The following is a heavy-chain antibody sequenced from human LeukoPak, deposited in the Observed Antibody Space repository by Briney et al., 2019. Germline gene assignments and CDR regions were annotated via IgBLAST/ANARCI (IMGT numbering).Heavy chain of an antibody. J-gene: IGHJ3*02. CDR3: ARTYDSLRDAFDI. CDR1: GGSISSGDYY. CDR2: IYYSGST. D-gene: IGHD3-22*01. V-gene: IGHV4-30-4*01. Sequence: PSETLSLTCIVSGGSISSGDYYWSWIRQPPGKGLEWIGYIYYSGSTYYNPSLKSRVTISVDTSKNQFSLKLSSVTAADTAVYYCARTYDSLRDAFDIWGQGTMVTASS.